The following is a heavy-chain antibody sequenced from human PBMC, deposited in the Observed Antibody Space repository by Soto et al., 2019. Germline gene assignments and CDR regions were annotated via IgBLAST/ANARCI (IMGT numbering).Heavy chain of an antibody. CDR2: FNPSGLST. V-gene: IGHV1-46*01. D-gene: IGHD6-19*01. CDR1: GSITNHH. CDR3: AKGTHRGPIAVAGPLGS. J-gene: IGHJ4*02. Sequence: QVHLVQSGAEVKKPGASVNVSCQASGSITNHHMHWVRQAPGQGLEWMGIFNPSGLSTTYAQKFQGRVTIPRDPCTGTVYLVLSSLTSEDTAVYFCAKGTHRGPIAVAGPLGSWGQGTLVIVSS.